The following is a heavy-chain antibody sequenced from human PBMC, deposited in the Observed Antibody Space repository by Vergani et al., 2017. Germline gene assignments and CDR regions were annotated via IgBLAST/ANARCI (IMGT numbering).Heavy chain of an antibody. Sequence: QVQLVPSGAEVKKPGASVKVSCKASGYTFTSYGISWVRQAPGQRLEWMGWINAGNGNTKYSQKFQGRVTITRDTSASTAYMELSSLRSEDTAVYYCARDSSGWSDYWGQGTLVTVSS. CDR2: INAGNGNT. CDR1: GYTFTSYG. CDR3: ARDSSGWSDY. D-gene: IGHD6-19*01. V-gene: IGHV1-3*01. J-gene: IGHJ4*02.